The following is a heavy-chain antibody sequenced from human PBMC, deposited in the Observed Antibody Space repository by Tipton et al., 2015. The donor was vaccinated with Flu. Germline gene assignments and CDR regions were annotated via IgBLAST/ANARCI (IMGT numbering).Heavy chain of an antibody. CDR3: AGHFTAGIFAS. J-gene: IGHJ4*02. V-gene: IGHV4-59*08. Sequence: TLSLTCTVSGGSISNYYWSLIRQPPGKGLEWIGYVHYSENTSYSPSLKSRVTMSLDTSKNQFSLRLSSVTAAETAVYYCAGHFTAGIFASWGQGTPVTDSS. D-gene: IGHD1-1*01. CDR1: GGSISNYY. CDR2: VHYSENT.